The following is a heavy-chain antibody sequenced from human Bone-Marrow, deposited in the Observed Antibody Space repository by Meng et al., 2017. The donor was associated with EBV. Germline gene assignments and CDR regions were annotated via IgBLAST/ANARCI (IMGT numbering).Heavy chain of an antibody. CDR3: AAGFRELVRSRDY. CDR1: GGSIRSSNW. D-gene: IGHD3-10*01. J-gene: IGHJ4*02. V-gene: IGHV4-4*02. Sequence: GLLQASGPRLGKPSGTLSLTCCVSGGSIRSSNWWSWVRQPPGKGLEWIGEIFYGGSTNYNPSLESRVTISVDKSKNQFSLKLSSVTAADTAVYYCAAGFRELVRSRDYWGQGTLVTVSS. CDR2: IFYGGST.